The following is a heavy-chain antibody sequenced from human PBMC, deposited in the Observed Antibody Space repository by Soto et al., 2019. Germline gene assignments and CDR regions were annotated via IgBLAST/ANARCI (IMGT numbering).Heavy chain of an antibody. CDR2: IWSDGSNK. D-gene: IGHD3-22*01. V-gene: IGHV3-33*01. CDR3: ARYYYDSSGYYPL. Sequence: QVQLVESGGGVVQPGRSLRLSCAASGFTFSSYGMHWVRQAPGKGLEWVAVIWSDGSNKYYADSVKGRFTISRDNSKNTVCVQMTRLRAAVPAVYYCARYYYDSSGYYPLWGQRTLVTVSS. CDR1: GFTFSSYG. J-gene: IGHJ4*02.